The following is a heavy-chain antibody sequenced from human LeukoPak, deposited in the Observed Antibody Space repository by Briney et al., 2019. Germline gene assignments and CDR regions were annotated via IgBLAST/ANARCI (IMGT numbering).Heavy chain of an antibody. CDR2: IIPIFGTA. CDR3: AKVTIFGVVTSGWFDP. D-gene: IGHD3-3*01. V-gene: IGHV1-69*13. J-gene: IGHJ5*02. CDR1: GGTFSSYA. Sequence: SVKVSSKASGGTFSSYAISWVRQAPGQGLEWMGGIIPIFGTANYAQKFQGRVTITADESTSTAYMELSSLRSEDTAVYYCAKVTIFGVVTSGWFDPWGQGTLVTVSS.